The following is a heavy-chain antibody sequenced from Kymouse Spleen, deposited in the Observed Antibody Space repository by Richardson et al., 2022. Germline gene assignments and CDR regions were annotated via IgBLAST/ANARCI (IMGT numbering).Heavy chain of an antibody. Sequence: QVQLQQWGAGLLKPSETLSLTCAVYGGSFSGYYWSWIRQPPGKGLEWIGEINHSGSTNYNPSLKSRVTISVDTSKNQFSLKLSSVTAADTAVYYCARGYYGSGSYYKRPYYYGMDVWGQGTTVTVSS. CDR1: GGSFSGYY. CDR3: ARGYYGSGSYYKRPYYYGMDV. D-gene: IGHD3-10*01. J-gene: IGHJ6*02. CDR2: INHSGST. V-gene: IGHV4-34*01.